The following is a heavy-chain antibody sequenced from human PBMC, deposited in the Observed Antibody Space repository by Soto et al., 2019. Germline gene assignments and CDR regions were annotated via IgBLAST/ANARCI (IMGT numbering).Heavy chain of an antibody. CDR2: ISGSGDTT. Sequence: GGSLRLSCAASGFTFSNYAMTWVRQAPGKGPEWVSTISGSGDTTYYADSVKGRFTISRDNSKKTLYLQMNRLTPEDTAIYYCAKVQNMDVWGQGTTVTVSS. V-gene: IGHV3-23*01. CDR1: GFTFSNYA. CDR3: AKVQNMDV. J-gene: IGHJ6*02.